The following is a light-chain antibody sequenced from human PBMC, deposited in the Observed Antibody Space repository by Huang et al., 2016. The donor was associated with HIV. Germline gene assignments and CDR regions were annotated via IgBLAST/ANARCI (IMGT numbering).Light chain of an antibody. CDR2: GAS. J-gene: IGKJ5*01. CDR3: QQSYSSHT. V-gene: IGKV1-39*01. Sequence: DIQMTQSPSSLSVSVGDTVTITCRASRSINSHLNWYQQRPGRAPTLLIYGASNLQSGVPSRFRGSGSATDYTLRISSLQPEDFATYFCQQSYSSHTFGQGTRLEIK. CDR1: RSINSH.